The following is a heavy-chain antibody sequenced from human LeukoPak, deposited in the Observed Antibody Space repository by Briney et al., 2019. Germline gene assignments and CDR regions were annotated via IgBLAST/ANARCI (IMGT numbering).Heavy chain of an antibody. D-gene: IGHD3-3*01. CDR1: GGSISTYY. Sequence: SETLSLTCTVSGGSISTYYWRWIRQPPGKGLEWLGYIYYTGSTNYNPSLESRVTISVDTPKNQFSLRMTSVTAADTAVYYCARGYGVVISTPYYYGMDVWGQGTTVTVSS. CDR3: ARGYGVVISTPYYYGMDV. J-gene: IGHJ6*02. V-gene: IGHV4-59*01. CDR2: IYYTGST.